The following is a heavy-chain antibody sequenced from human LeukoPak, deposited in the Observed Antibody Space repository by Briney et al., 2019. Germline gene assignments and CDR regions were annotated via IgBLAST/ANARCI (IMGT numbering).Heavy chain of an antibody. CDR1: GFTFSSYA. Sequence: PGGSLRLSCAASGFTFSSYAMSWVRQAPGKGLEWVSAISGSGGSTYYADSVKGRFTISRDNSKNTLYLQMNSLRAEDTAVYYCAKDDGGDQLLSHAFDIWGQGTMVTVSS. J-gene: IGHJ3*02. CDR3: AKDDGGDQLLSHAFDI. CDR2: ISGSGGST. V-gene: IGHV3-23*01. D-gene: IGHD2-2*01.